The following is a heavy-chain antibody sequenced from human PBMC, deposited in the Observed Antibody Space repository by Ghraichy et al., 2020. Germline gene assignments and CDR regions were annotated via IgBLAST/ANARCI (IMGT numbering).Heavy chain of an antibody. J-gene: IGHJ4*02. V-gene: IGHV3-30*02. Sequence: GESLNISCAASGFTFSSYGMHWVRQAPGKGLEWVAFIRYDGSNKYYADSVKGRFTISRDNSKNTLYLQMNSLRAEDTAVYYCAGIAARLDYWGQGTLVTVSS. CDR1: GFTFSSYG. D-gene: IGHD6-6*01. CDR3: AGIAARLDY. CDR2: IRYDGSNK.